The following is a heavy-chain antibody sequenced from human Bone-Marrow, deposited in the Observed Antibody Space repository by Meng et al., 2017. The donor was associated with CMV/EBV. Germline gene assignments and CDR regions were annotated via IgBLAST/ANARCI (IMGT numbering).Heavy chain of an antibody. CDR2: ISGSGAGT. CDR3: AKGRGVLWD. Sequence: LRLSCVDSGLTFSSIARTWVRQAQGKGLEWVSTISGSGAGTYYTDSVKGRFTISRDNSKNTLYLQMNSLRAEDTALYYCAKGRGVLWDWGQGTLVTVSS. CDR1: GLTFSSIA. V-gene: IGHV3-23*01. J-gene: IGHJ4*02. D-gene: IGHD3-16*01.